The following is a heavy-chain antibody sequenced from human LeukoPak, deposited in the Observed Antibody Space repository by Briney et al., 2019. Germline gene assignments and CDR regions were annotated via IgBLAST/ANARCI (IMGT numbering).Heavy chain of an antibody. V-gene: IGHV3-30*18. D-gene: IGHD6-13*01. CDR2: ISYDGRNK. CDR1: GFTFSSYN. CDR3: AKDRSSSWSLDY. J-gene: IGHJ4*02. Sequence: PGRSLRLSCAASGFTFSSYNMHWVRQAPGKGLEWVAVISYDGRNKYYADSVKGRYTISRDNSTNTLYLEMNSLKAEDTAVYYCAKDRSSSWSLDYWGQGTLVTVSS.